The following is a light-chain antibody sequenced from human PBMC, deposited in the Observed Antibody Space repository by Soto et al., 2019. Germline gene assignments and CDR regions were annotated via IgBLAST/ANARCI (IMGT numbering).Light chain of an antibody. J-gene: IGKJ1*01. CDR2: DAS. CDR3: QQYNSYSWT. CDR1: QIISSY. V-gene: IGKV1-5*01. Sequence: DIQMTQSPSSLSASIGDRVTIACRASQIISSYLNWYQQKPGKAPKLLIYDASSLESGVPSRFSGSGSGTEFTLTISSLQPDDFATYYCQQYNSYSWTFGQGTKVDI.